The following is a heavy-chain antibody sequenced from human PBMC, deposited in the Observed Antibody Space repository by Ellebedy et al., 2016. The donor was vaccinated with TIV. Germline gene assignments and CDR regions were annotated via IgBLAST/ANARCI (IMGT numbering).Heavy chain of an antibody. V-gene: IGHV4-59*01. CDR2: FYYTGST. D-gene: IGHD4-23*01. CDR3: TSWGDYGGNRHLDY. Sequence: SETLSLXXTVSGDSISSSFWSWIRQPPDKGLEWIGHFYYTGSTNYNPSLKSRVTISGDTSKNQLSLELSSVTAADTAVYYCTSWGDYGGNRHLDYWGQGTPVTVAS. J-gene: IGHJ4*02. CDR1: GDSISSSF.